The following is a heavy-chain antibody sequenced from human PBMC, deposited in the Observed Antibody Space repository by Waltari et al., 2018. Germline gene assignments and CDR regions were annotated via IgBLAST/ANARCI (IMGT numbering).Heavy chain of an antibody. V-gene: IGHV4-4*07. CDR3: ARENRGRSYSHFDY. J-gene: IGHJ4*02. CDR1: GGSISNYF. Sequence: ESGPGLVKPSETLSLTCTVSGGSISNYFWSWIRQPAGKGLEWIGRIYTSENTNYNPSLKSRVTMSVDTSKNQFSLKLNSVTAADTAVYYCARENRGRSYSHFDYWGQGTLVTVSS. CDR2: IYTSENT. D-gene: IGHD1-26*01.